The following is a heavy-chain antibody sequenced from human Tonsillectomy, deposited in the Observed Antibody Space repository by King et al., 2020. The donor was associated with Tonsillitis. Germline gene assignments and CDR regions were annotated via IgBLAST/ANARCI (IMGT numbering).Heavy chain of an antibody. J-gene: IGHJ4*02. D-gene: IGHD3-10*01. Sequence: VQLVESGGGLVQPGKSLRLSCAASGFTFDDYAMHWVRQAPGKGLEWVAGISWNSGSIGYADSMQGRVTISRDNTKNSLYLQINTLRSEETAFYYCAKDGVIGATLVRGAYFDYWGQGTLVTVSS. CDR3: AKDGVIGATLVRGAYFDY. V-gene: IGHV3-9*01. CDR2: ISWNSGSI. CDR1: GFTFDDYA.